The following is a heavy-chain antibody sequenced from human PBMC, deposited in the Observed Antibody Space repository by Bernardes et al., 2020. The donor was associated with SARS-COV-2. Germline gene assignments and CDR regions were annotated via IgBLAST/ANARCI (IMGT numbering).Heavy chain of an antibody. V-gene: IGHV4-59*01. Sequence: SESLSLTCTVSGGSISSYYWSWLRQPPGKGLEWIGYIYYSGSTNYNPSLKSRVTISVDTSKNQFSLKLSSVTAADTAVYYCARGRRYYDSSGYYFDYWGQGTLVTVSS. J-gene: IGHJ4*02. D-gene: IGHD3-22*01. CDR2: IYYSGST. CDR1: GGSISSYY. CDR3: ARGRRYYDSSGYYFDY.